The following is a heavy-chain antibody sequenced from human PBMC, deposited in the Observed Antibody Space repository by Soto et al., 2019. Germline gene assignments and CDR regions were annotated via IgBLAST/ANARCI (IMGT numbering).Heavy chain of an antibody. CDR1: GYTFTSYD. CDR2: MNPNSGNT. J-gene: IGHJ6*02. D-gene: IGHD6-13*01. V-gene: IGHV1-8*01. Sequence: QVQLVQSGAEVKKPGASVKVSCKASGYTFTSYDINWVRQATGQGLEWMGWMNPNSGNTGYAQKFQGRVTMTRNTSTSKGYMELSSLRSADTAVYYCARRGYSSSWHYYYYYGMDVWGQGTTVTVSS. CDR3: ARRGYSSSWHYYYYYGMDV.